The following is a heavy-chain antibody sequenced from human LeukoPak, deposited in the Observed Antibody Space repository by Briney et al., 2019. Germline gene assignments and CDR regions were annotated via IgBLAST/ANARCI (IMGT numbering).Heavy chain of an antibody. D-gene: IGHD6-13*01. CDR3: VKWFDAQLAPYYFDY. J-gene: IGHJ4*02. Sequence: PGGSLRLSCAASGFTFSSYAMSWVRQAPGKGLEWVSAISGSGGSTYYADSVKGRFTISRDNSKNTLYLQMNSLRAEDTAVYYCVKWFDAQLAPYYFDYWGQGTLVTVSS. V-gene: IGHV3-23*01. CDR2: ISGSGGST. CDR1: GFTFSSYA.